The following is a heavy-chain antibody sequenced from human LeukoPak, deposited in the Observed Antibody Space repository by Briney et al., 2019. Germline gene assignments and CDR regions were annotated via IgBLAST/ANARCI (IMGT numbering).Heavy chain of an antibody. D-gene: IGHD6-19*01. CDR1: GGSVSGYY. J-gene: IGHJ4*02. CDR2: IHYSGST. V-gene: IGHV4-59*02. Sequence: PSETLSLTCTVSGGSVSGYYWSWIRQPPGKGLEWIGYIHYSGSTNYNPSLKSRVTISVDTSKNQFSLKLSSVTAAATAIYYWARGGSKQWLVDDSWGQGTLVTVSS. CDR3: ARGGSKQWLVDDS.